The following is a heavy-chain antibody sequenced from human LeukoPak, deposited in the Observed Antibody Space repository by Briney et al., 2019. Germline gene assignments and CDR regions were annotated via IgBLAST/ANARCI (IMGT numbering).Heavy chain of an antibody. D-gene: IGHD3-10*01. CDR2: INHSGST. CDR1: GGSFSGYY. Sequence: SETLSLTCAVYGGSFSGYYWSWIRQPPGKGLEWIGEINHSGSTNYNPSLKSRVTISVDTSKNQFSLKLNSVTAADTAVYYCARGGRDGSYYFDYWGQGTLVSVSS. V-gene: IGHV4-34*01. J-gene: IGHJ4*02. CDR3: ARGGRDGSYYFDY.